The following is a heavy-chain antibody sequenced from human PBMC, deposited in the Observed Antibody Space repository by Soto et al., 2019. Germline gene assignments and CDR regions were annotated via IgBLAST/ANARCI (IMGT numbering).Heavy chain of an antibody. D-gene: IGHD6-13*01. CDR3: ARGGTGTYFDY. CDR1: GFTFSSYG. CDR2: IWYDGSNK. J-gene: IGHJ4*02. Sequence: PGGSLRLSCAASGFTFSSYGMHWVRQAPGKGLEWVAVIWYDGSNKYYADSVKGRFTISRDNSKNTLYLQMNSLRAEDTAIYYCARGGTGTYFDYWGQGTLVTVYS. V-gene: IGHV3-33*01.